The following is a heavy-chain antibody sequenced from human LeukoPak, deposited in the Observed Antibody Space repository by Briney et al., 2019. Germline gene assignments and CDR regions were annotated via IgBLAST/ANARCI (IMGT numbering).Heavy chain of an antibody. V-gene: IGHV1-18*01. CDR2: ISIYNGNT. CDR3: ARITYDFWSGYYMPDDP. Sequence: ASVKVSCKASGYTFTNYGISWVRQAPGQGLEWMGWISIYNGNTDYAQKLRGRVTMTTDTSTSTAYMELRSLRSDDTAVYYCARITYDFWSGYYMPDDPWGQGTLVTVSS. D-gene: IGHD3-3*01. J-gene: IGHJ5*02. CDR1: GYTFTNYG.